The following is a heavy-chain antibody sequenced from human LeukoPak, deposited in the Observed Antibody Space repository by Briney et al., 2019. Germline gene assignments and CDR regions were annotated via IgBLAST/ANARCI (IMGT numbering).Heavy chain of an antibody. Sequence: AASVKVSCKASGGTFSSYAISWVRQAPGQGFEWMGRIIPIFGTANYAQKFQGRVTITADESTSTAYMELSSLRSEDTAVYYCARGLPAKRYFDWLLYWGQGTLVTVSS. CDR2: IIPIFGTA. D-gene: IGHD3-9*01. CDR1: GGTFSSYA. J-gene: IGHJ4*02. CDR3: ARGLPAKRYFDWLLY. V-gene: IGHV1-69*15.